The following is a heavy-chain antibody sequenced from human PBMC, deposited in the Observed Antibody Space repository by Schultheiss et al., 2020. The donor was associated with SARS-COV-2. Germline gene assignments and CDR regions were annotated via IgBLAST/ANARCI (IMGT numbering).Heavy chain of an antibody. CDR2: IWYDGSNK. Sequence: GGSLRLSCVASGFTFSSYAMHWVRQAPGKGLEWVAVIWYDGSNKYYADSVKGRFTISRDNSKNTLYLQMNSLRAEDTAVYYCARGDTAMPGDAYYYYYGMDVWGQGTTVTVSS. D-gene: IGHD5-18*01. CDR3: ARGDTAMPGDAYYYYYGMDV. V-gene: IGHV3-33*08. J-gene: IGHJ6*02. CDR1: GFTFSSYA.